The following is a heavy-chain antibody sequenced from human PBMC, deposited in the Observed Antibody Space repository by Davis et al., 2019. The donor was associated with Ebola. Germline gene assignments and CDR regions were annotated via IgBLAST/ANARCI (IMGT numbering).Heavy chain of an antibody. CDR2: ISAYNGNT. V-gene: IGHV1-18*01. CDR3: ARESDSCSGGSCYSGLYYGMDV. CDR1: GDTFSNFG. J-gene: IGHJ6*02. Sequence: ASVKVSCKASGDTFSNFGISWLRQAPGQGLEWMGWISAYNGNTNYAQKLQGRVTMTTDTSTSTAYMELRSLRSDDTAVYYCARESDSCSGGSCYSGLYYGMDVWGQGTTVTVSS. D-gene: IGHD2-15*01.